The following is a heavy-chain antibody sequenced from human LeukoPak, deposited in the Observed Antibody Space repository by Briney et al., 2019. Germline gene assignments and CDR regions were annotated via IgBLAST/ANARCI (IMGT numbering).Heavy chain of an antibody. J-gene: IGHJ6*03. D-gene: IGHD6-19*01. CDR2: IYYSGST. CDR3: ARSHSSGWYVDYYYYYMDV. V-gene: IGHV4-59*01. CDR1: GGSISSYY. Sequence: PSETLSLTCTVSGGSISSYYWSWIRQPPGKGLEWIGYIYYSGSTNYNPSLKSRVTISVDTSKNQFSLKLSSVTAADTAVYYCARSHSSGWYVDYYYYYMDVWGKGTTVTVSS.